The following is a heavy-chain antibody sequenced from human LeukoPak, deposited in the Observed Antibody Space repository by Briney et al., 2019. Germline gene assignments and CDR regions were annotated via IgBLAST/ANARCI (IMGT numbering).Heavy chain of an antibody. V-gene: IGHV3-66*02. CDR1: GFTFSNKN. CDR2: IYSGDTT. Sequence: GGSLRLSCAASGFTFSNKNMDWVRQAPGKGLEWVSLIYSGDTTYYAESVKGRFTISRDNSKNTLYLQMNSLRVEDTAVYYCARGGAFDHWGQGTLVTVSS. J-gene: IGHJ4*02. CDR3: ARGGAFDH.